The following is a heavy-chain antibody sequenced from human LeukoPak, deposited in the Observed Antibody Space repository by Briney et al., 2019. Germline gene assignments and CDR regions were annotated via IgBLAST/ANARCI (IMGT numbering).Heavy chain of an antibody. Sequence: SETLSLTCTVSGYSISSGYYWGWIRQPPGKGLEWIGSIYHSGSTYYNPSLKSRVTISVDTSKNQFSLKLSSVTAADTAVYYCARNPQWELPYNWFDPWGQGTLVTVSS. CDR1: GYSISSGYY. V-gene: IGHV4-38-2*02. J-gene: IGHJ5*02. CDR3: ARNPQWELPYNWFDP. CDR2: IYHSGST. D-gene: IGHD1-26*01.